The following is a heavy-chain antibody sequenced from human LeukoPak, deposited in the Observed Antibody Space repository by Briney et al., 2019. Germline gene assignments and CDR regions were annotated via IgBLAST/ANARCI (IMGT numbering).Heavy chain of an antibody. V-gene: IGHV3-53*01. CDR3: ARTISSNWYYFDY. CDR1: GFTVSSNY. J-gene: IGHJ4*02. D-gene: IGHD6-13*01. CDR2: IYGGGST. Sequence: HPGGSLRLSCAASGFTVSSNYMSWVRQAPGKGLEWVSIIYGGGSTYYADSVKGRFTISRDNSKNTLYLQMNSLRAEDTAVYYCARTISSNWYYFDYWGQGILVTVSS.